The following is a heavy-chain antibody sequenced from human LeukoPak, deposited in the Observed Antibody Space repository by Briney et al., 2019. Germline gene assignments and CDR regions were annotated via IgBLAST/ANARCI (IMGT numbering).Heavy chain of an antibody. V-gene: IGHV3-11*04. Sequence: GGSLRLSCAASGYNFSDSYMTWIRQAPGKGLEWVSYISSSGSSLYYADSVKGRFTVSRDNAKNSLYLQMNSLRAGDTAVYYCARGALVATSDGAFDIWGQGTMVTVSS. CDR3: ARGALVATSDGAFDI. CDR1: GYNFSDSY. J-gene: IGHJ3*02. CDR2: ISSSGSSL. D-gene: IGHD5-12*01.